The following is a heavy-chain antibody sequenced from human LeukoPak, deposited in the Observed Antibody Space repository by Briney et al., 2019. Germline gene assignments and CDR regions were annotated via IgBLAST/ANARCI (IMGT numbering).Heavy chain of an antibody. CDR3: ARAYYYDTSGYYPGGDY. CDR1: GYTFSNYY. V-gene: IGHV1-46*01. CDR2: INPSVGST. D-gene: IGHD3-22*01. J-gene: IGHJ4*02. Sequence: GASVKVSCXASGYTFSNYYMYWVRQARGQGLEWMGIINPSVGSTSYAQKFQGRVTLTRDTSTSTVYMELSSLRSEDTAVYYCARAYYYDTSGYYPGGDYWGQGTLVTVSS.